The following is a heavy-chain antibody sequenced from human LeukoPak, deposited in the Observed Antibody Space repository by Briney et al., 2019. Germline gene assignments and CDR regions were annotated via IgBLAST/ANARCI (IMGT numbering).Heavy chain of an antibody. V-gene: IGHV1-2*02. D-gene: IGHD1-26*01. CDR1: GYTFTGYF. CDR3: AQRADGGTYSEG. CDR2: MNPNSGGT. J-gene: IGHJ4*02. Sequence: ASVKVSCKTSGYTFTGYFMHWVRQAPGQGREWMGWMNPNSGGTNYAQKFQGRVTMTRDTSISTAYMELTDLTSDDTAVYYCAQRADGGTYSEGWGQGTLVTVSS.